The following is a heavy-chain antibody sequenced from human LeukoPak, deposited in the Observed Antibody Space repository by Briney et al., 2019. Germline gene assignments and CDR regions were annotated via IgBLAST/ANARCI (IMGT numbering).Heavy chain of an antibody. D-gene: IGHD3-10*01. CDR3: ASYYGSGSHFDY. CDR1: GFTFSTYW. J-gene: IGHJ4*02. CDR2: INQDGSEK. V-gene: IGHV3-7*01. Sequence: GGSLRLSCAASGFTFSTYWMSWVRQAPGKGLEWVANINQDGSEKYYGDSVKGRFTISRDNAKNSLYLQMNSLRAEDTAVYYCASYYGSGSHFDYWGQGTQVTVSP.